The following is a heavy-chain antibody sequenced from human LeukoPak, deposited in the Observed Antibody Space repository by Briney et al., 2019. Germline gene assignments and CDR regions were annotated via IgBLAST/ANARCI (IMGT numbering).Heavy chain of an antibody. D-gene: IGHD3-22*01. Sequence: SQTLSLTCAISGDSVSSDSVTWNWIRQSPSRGLEWLGRTYYRSKWYNDYAASVKSRITINPDTSKNQFSLQLNSVTPEDTAVYYCARDYYDSSGYSHYDYWGQGTLVTVSS. CDR3: ARDYYDSSGYSHYDY. CDR1: GDSVSSDSVT. V-gene: IGHV6-1*01. J-gene: IGHJ4*02. CDR2: TYYRSKWYN.